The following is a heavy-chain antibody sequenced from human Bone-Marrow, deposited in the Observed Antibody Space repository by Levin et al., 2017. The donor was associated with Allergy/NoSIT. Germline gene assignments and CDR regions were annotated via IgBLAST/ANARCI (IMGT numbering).Heavy chain of an antibody. Sequence: AGESLKISCAGSGVTFTNAWMSWVRQAPGKGLEWVGRIKSKTDGGTTDYAAPVKGRFTISRDDSKNTLYLQMNSLKTEDTAVYYCTDSIAVAGKTTANFDYWGQGTLVTVSS. CDR1: GVTFTNAW. CDR3: TDSIAVAGKTTANFDY. CDR2: IKSKTDGGTT. J-gene: IGHJ4*02. D-gene: IGHD6-19*01. V-gene: IGHV3-15*01.